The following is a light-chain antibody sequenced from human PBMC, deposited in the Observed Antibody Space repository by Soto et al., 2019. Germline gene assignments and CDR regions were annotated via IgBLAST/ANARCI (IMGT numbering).Light chain of an antibody. V-gene: IGKV1-5*03. CDR2: KAS. Sequence: DIQMTQSPSTLSASVGDRVTISCRASQSISNWLAWYQQKPGKAPNLLVYKASSLVRGVPSTFSGSGSGTEFTLTISSLQPDDFATYYCQQYGSYPYTFGQGTQLEI. J-gene: IGKJ2*01. CDR1: QSISNW. CDR3: QQYGSYPYT.